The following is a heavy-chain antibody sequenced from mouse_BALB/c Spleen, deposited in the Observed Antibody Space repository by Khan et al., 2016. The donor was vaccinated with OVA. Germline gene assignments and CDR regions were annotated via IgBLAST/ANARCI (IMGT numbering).Heavy chain of an antibody. CDR3: ASKASNWEFSFAY. CDR2: INPYNDGI. CDR1: GYTFTNYV. J-gene: IGHJ3*01. V-gene: IGHV1S136*01. Sequence: VQLQQSGPDLVKPGASVKMSCKASGYTFTNYVIHWVKQKPGQGLEWIGYINPYNDGIRYNEKFKGKATLTSDKSSSTVYMELSSLTTEASADYDCASKASNWEFSFAYWGQGTLVTVSA. D-gene: IGHD4-1*01.